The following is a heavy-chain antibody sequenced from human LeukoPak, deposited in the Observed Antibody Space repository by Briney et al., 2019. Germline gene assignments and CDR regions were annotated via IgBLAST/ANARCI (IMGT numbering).Heavy chain of an antibody. CDR3: ARDHRWELLFDY. V-gene: IGHV3-74*01. D-gene: IGHD1-26*01. CDR1: GFTFSSYW. CDR2: INSDGSST. J-gene: IGHJ4*02. Sequence: GGSLRLSCAASGFTFSSYWMHWVRQAPGKRLVWVSRINSDGSSTSYADSVKGRFTISRDNAKNTLYLQMNSLRAEDTAVYYCARDHRWELLFDYWGQGTLVTVSS.